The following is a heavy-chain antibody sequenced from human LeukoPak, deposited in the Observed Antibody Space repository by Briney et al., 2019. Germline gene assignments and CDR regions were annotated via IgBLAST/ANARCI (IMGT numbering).Heavy chain of an antibody. Sequence: SETLSLTCTVSGGSISSYYWSWIRQPAGKGLEWIGRIYTSGSTNYNPSLKSRVTMSVDTSKNQFSLKLSSVTAADTAVYYCARTNHVEMATILFDYWGQGTLVTVSS. CDR3: ARTNHVEMATILFDY. J-gene: IGHJ4*02. CDR1: GGSISSYY. CDR2: IYTSGST. V-gene: IGHV4-4*07. D-gene: IGHD5-24*01.